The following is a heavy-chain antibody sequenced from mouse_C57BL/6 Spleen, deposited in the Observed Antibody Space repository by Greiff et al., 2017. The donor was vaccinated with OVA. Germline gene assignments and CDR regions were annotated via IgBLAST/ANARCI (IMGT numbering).Heavy chain of an antibody. Sequence: QVQLQQPGAELVRPGSSVKLSCKASGYTFTSYWMDWVKQRPGQGLEWIGNIYPSDSETHYNQKFKDKATLSVDKSSSTAYMQLSSLTSEDSAVYYCARTNRYWYFDVWGTGTTVTVSS. CDR2: IYPSDSET. CDR3: ARTNRYWYFDV. CDR1: GYTFTSYW. J-gene: IGHJ1*03. V-gene: IGHV1-61*01.